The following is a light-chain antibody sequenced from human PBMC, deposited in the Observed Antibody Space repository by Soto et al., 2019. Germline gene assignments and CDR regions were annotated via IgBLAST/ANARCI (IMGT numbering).Light chain of an antibody. CDR3: QSYDSTNPLV. CDR2: EDN. J-gene: IGLJ3*02. Sequence: NFMLTQPHSVSESPGKTVTISCTRSSGNIANNYVQWYQQRPGSSPTTVIYEDNQRPSGVPDPFSGSIDISSNSASLTISGLQTEDEADYYCQSYDSTNPLVFGGGTKLTVL. CDR1: SGNIANNY. V-gene: IGLV6-57*01.